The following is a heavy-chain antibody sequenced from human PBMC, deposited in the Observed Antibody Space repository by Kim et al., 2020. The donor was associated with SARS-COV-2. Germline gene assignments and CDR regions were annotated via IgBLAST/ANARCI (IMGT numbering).Heavy chain of an antibody. V-gene: IGHV4-39*01. CDR2: IYYSGNT. Sequence: SETLSLICTVSGGSISTSSYYWGWIRQPPGKGLEWIGNIYYSGNTYYISSLKSRVTIFLDTSKNQFTLKLSSVTAADTAVYYCARALDYYDRSAYYDWGQGTLVTVSS. CDR1: GGSISTSSYY. D-gene: IGHD3-22*01. J-gene: IGHJ4*02. CDR3: ARALDYYDRSAYYD.